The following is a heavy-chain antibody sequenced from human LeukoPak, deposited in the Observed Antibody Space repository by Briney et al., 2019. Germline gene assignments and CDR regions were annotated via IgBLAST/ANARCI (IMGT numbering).Heavy chain of an antibody. CDR2: IIPIFGTA. CDR1: GGTFSSYA. CDR3: ATRRDIVVYDAFDV. V-gene: IGHV1-69*01. Sequence: SVKVSCKASGGTFSSYAISWVRQAPGQGLEWMGGIIPIFGTANYAQKFQGRVTITADESTSTAYMELSSLRSEDAAVYYCATRRDIVVYDAFDVWGQGTMVTVSS. D-gene: IGHD2-2*01. J-gene: IGHJ3*01.